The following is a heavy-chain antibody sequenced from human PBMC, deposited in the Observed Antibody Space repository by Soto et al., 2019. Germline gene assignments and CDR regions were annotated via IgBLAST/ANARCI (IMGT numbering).Heavy chain of an antibody. J-gene: IGHJ6*02. V-gene: IGHV3-9*01. D-gene: IGHD6-19*01. Sequence: ESGGGLVQPGRSLRLSCAASGFTFDDYAMHWVRQAPGKGLEWVSGISWNSGSIGYADSVKGRFTISRDNAKNSLYLQMNSLRAEDTALYYCAKDGGAVAGTYYYGMDVWGQGTTVTVSS. CDR3: AKDGGAVAGTYYYGMDV. CDR2: ISWNSGSI. CDR1: GFTFDDYA.